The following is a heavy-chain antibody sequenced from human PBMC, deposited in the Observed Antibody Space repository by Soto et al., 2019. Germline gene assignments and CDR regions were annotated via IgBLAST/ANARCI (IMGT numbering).Heavy chain of an antibody. V-gene: IGHV3-23*01. CDR1: GFTFSSYA. CDR2: ISGSGGST. J-gene: IGHJ4*02. Sequence: GGSLRLSCAASGFTFSSYAMSWVRQAPGKGLEWVSAISGSGGSTYYADSVKGRFTISRDNSKNTLYLQMNSLRAEDTAVYYCAKYITMVRGVIIIPSYFDYWGQGTLVTAPQ. CDR3: AKYITMVRGVIIIPSYFDY. D-gene: IGHD3-10*01.